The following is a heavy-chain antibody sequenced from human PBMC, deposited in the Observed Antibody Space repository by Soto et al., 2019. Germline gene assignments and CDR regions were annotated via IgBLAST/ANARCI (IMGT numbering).Heavy chain of an antibody. CDR2: IYLNDDK. D-gene: IGHD3-3*01. CDR1: AFSLSNGGVG. CDR3: IQCRWSGDVLQSYASHYDYGMEV. Sequence: QITLKASGPTLVKPTQTLTLTCTFSAFSLSNGGVGVGWIRQPPGKALEKLALIYLNDDKRYTPSLRSRLTISQDISKIKLVPTRTNMDPMDTAPYYSIQCRWSGDVLQSYASHYDYGMEVWGKGTTVTVSS. V-gene: IGHV2-5*01. J-gene: IGHJ6*04.